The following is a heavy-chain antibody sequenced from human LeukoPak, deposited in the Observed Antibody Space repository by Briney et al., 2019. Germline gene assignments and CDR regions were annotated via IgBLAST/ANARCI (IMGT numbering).Heavy chain of an antibody. D-gene: IGHD5-12*01. CDR1: GGSISNYF. Sequence: SEALSLTCTVSGGSISNYFWSWVRQPAGKGLEWIGRIYSTGRSDYNPSLKSLITMSVDTSKNQFSLKLSSVTAADTAVYYCARDGPRSGYDLGHFDNLGQGTLVTASS. CDR3: ARDGPRSGYDLGHFDN. CDR2: IYSTGRS. V-gene: IGHV4-4*07. J-gene: IGHJ4*02.